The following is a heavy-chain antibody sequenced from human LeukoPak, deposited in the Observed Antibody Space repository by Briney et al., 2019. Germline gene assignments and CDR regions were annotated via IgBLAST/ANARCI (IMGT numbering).Heavy chain of an antibody. J-gene: IGHJ4*02. CDR2: IYSGGRT. CDR1: GFSVSSNY. D-gene: IGHD3-22*01. Sequence: GGSLRLSCAASGFSVSSNYMSWVRQAPGKGLECVSVIYSGGRTYYAASVKGRFTISRNNSKNTLYLQMNSLRAEDTAVYYCARSYYYDSSGYYGTYYFDYWGQGTLVTVSS. CDR3: ARSYYYDSSGYYGTYYFDY. V-gene: IGHV3-53*01.